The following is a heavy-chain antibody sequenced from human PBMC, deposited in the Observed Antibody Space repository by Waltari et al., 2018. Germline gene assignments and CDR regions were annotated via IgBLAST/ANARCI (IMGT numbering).Heavy chain of an antibody. CDR2: IYYSGST. CDR3: ARGEATTVDY. V-gene: IGHV4-59*11. Sequence: QVQLQESGPGRVKPSETLSLTCPVSGGSISSHYWRWIRQPPGKGLEWIGYIYYSGSTNYNPSLKSRVTISVDTSKNQFSLKLSSVTAADTAVYYCARGEATTVDYWGQGTLVTVSS. J-gene: IGHJ4*02. CDR1: GGSISSHY. D-gene: IGHD1-1*01.